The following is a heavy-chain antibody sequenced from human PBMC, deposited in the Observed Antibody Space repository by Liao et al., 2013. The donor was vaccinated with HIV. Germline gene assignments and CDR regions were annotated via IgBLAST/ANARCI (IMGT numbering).Heavy chain of an antibody. CDR3: ARGRGSSLYYYYYYMDV. V-gene: IGHV4-34*01. D-gene: IGHD6-6*01. Sequence: QVQLQQWGAGLLKPSETLSLTCDVSGGSFSSSYWTWIRQSPGKGLEWIGEINHSGTTNYSPSLESRLTLSIDTSKHQFSLKLRSATAADTAVYYCARGRGSSLYYYYYYMDVWGKGTTVTVSS. CDR1: GGSFSSSY. CDR2: INHSGTT. J-gene: IGHJ6*03.